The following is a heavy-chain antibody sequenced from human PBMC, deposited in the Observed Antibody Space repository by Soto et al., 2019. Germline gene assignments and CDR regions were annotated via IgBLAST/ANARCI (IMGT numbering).Heavy chain of an antibody. J-gene: IGHJ6*02. CDR1: GFTFSDYY. CDR3: ARGQKVAILRIYYYYNMDV. D-gene: IGHD2-2*02. V-gene: IGHV3-11*01. Sequence: NPGGSLRLSCAASGFTFSDYYMSWIRQAPGKGLEWVSYISSSGSTIYYADSVKGRFTISRDNAKNSLYLQMNSPRAEDTAVFYCARGQKVAILRIYYYYNMDVWGQGTTGTVS. CDR2: ISSSGSTI.